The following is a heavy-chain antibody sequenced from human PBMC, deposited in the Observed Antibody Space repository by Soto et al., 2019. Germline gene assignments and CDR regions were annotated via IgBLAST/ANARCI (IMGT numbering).Heavy chain of an antibody. CDR3: ARNESSNIYGMDV. Sequence: PGGSLRLSCAASGFTFSSYSMNWFRQAPGKGLEWVSSINSGSFSINYADSVKGRFSISRDNAQNSLHLQMNNLRAEDTAVYYCARNESSNIYGMDVWGQGTTVTVSS. CDR1: GFTFSSYS. V-gene: IGHV3-21*01. D-gene: IGHD6-6*01. J-gene: IGHJ6*02. CDR2: INSGSFSI.